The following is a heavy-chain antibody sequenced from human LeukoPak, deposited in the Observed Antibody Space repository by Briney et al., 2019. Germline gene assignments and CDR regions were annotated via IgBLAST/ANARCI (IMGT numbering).Heavy chain of an antibody. Sequence: GGSLRLSCAASGYTFRTYWMYWVRQAPGKGLVWVSRINGDGSSTAYAESVKGRFTISRVNAKKTLSLQMNSLRAEDTAVYFCARSPKRDYFDSWGQGTLVSVSS. V-gene: IGHV3-74*01. CDR3: ARSPKRDYFDS. CDR2: INGDGSST. CDR1: GYTFRTYW. J-gene: IGHJ4*02.